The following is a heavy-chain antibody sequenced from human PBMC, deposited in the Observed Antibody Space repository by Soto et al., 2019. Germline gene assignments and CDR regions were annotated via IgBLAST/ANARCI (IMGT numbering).Heavy chain of an antibody. CDR3: ARDPPPRYCSGCSCHRFLDY. CDR2: INPSGGST. J-gene: IGHJ4*02. Sequence: ASVKVSCKASGYTFTSYYMHWVRQAPGQGLEWMGIINPSGGSTSYAQKFQGRVTMTRDTSTSTVYMELSSLRSEDTAVYYCARDPPPRYCSGCSCHRFLDYWGQGTLVTVSS. D-gene: IGHD2-15*01. CDR1: GYTFTSYY. V-gene: IGHV1-46*03.